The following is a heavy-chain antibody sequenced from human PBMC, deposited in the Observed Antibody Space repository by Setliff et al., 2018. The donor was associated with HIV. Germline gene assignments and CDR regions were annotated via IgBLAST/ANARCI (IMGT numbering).Heavy chain of an antibody. CDR2: IYYSGGT. V-gene: IGHV4-61*08. CDR1: GGSISSGDYY. CDR3: ASAGSGTRAPPRY. D-gene: IGHD1-1*01. J-gene: IGHJ4*02. Sequence: SETLSLTCTVSGGSISSGDYYWSWIRQPPGKGLEWIGYIYYSGGTNYIPSLKSRVIISVDTSKNQFSLKLTSVTAADTAVYYCASAGSGTRAPPRYWGQGTLVTVSS.